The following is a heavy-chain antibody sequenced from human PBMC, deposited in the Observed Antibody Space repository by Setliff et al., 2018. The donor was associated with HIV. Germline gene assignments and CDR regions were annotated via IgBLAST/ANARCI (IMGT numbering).Heavy chain of an antibody. CDR1: GGSISGYY. V-gene: IGHV4-34*01. CDR2: INHSGST. J-gene: IGHJ4*02. CDR3: AGPYFFTY. Sequence: SETLSLTCAVYGGSISGYYWSWIRQSPGRGLEWIGEINHSGSTNFSPSLKSRVTISLDTSKNQFSLRLSSVTAADTAVYYCAGPYFFTYWGQGTLVTVSS. D-gene: IGHD1-26*01.